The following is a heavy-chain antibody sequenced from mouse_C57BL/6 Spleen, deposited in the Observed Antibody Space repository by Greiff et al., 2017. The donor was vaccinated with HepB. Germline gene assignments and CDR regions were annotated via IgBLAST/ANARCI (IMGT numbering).Heavy chain of an antibody. CDR3: ALLFTTVVATNYFDY. Sequence: QQQQSGAELVKPGASVKLSCTASGFNIKDYYMHWVKQRTEQGLEWIGRIDPEDGETKYAPKFQGKATITADTSSNTASLQISSLTSEDTAVYYCALLFTTVVATNYFDYWGQGTTLTVSS. V-gene: IGHV14-2*01. CDR2: IDPEDGET. D-gene: IGHD1-1*01. J-gene: IGHJ2*01. CDR1: GFNIKDYY.